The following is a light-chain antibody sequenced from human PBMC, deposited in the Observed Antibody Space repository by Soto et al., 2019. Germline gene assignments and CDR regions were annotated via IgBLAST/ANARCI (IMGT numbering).Light chain of an antibody. CDR1: QGISSY. V-gene: IGKV1-9*01. J-gene: IGKJ5*01. CDR2: AAS. CDR3: QQLLSYPIT. Sequence: DIQLTQSPSFLSASVEDRVTITCRASQGISSYLAWYQQKPGKAPKLLIYAASTLQSGVPLRFSGSGSGTSFTLTISSLQPEDFATYYCQQLLSYPITFGQGTRLEIK.